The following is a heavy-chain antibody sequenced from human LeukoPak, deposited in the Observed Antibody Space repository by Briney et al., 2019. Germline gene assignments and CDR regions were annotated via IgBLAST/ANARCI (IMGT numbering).Heavy chain of an antibody. J-gene: IGHJ4*02. D-gene: IGHD3-3*01. CDR3: ARESVTVFGVVIRPYYFDY. CDR2: IIPILGIA. Sequence: GASVKVSCKASGGTFSSYAISWVRQAPGQGLEWMGRIIPILGIANYAQKFQGRVTITADKSTSTAYMELSSLRSEDTAVYYCARESVTVFGVVIRPYYFDYWGQGTLVTVSS. CDR1: GGTFSSYA. V-gene: IGHV1-69*04.